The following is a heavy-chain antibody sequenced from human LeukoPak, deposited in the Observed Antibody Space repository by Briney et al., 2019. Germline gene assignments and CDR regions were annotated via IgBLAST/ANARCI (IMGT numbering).Heavy chain of an antibody. V-gene: IGHV4-59*01. CDR3: ARDVGPDY. D-gene: IGHD1-26*01. CDR1: GGSISSYY. J-gene: IGHJ4*02. Sequence: SETLSLTCTVSGGSISSYYWSWIRQPPGKGLEWIGYIYYSGSTNYNPSLKSRVTISVDTSKNQFSLKLSSVTAADTAVYYCARDVGPDYWGQGTLVTVSS. CDR2: IYYSGST.